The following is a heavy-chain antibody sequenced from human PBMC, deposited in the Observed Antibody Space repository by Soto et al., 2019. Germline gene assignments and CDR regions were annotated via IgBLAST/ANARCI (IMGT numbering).Heavy chain of an antibody. Sequence: QEQLVESGGGVVQPGTSLRLSCAVPGGIFHGYGMHWVRQAPGKGLEWVAIIRFDGSNEEYADSVKGRFTISRDNSKNTLYLQMNTLGAEDKAVYYCARDGIGGTVFRGYLDYWGRGTVVTVSS. J-gene: IGHJ4*02. CDR2: IRFDGSNE. CDR1: GGIFHGYG. D-gene: IGHD1-7*01. V-gene: IGHV3-33*01. CDR3: ARDGIGGTVFRGYLDY.